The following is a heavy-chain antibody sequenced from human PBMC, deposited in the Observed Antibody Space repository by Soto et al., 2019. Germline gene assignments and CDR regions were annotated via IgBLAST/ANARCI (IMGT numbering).Heavy chain of an antibody. Sequence: PGESLKISCAASGFTFSSYGMHWVRQAPGKGLEWVAVISYDGSNKYYADSVKGRFTISRDNSKNTLYLQMNSLRAEDTAVYYCAKLDESSSSDYWGQGTLVTVSS. CDR3: AKLDESSSSDY. CDR2: ISYDGSNK. CDR1: GFTFSSYG. D-gene: IGHD6-6*01. J-gene: IGHJ4*02. V-gene: IGHV3-30*18.